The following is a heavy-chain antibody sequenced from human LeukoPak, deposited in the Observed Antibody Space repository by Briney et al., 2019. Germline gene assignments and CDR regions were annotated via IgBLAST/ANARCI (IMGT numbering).Heavy chain of an antibody. CDR3: AKEIPLSGGGNAFDI. J-gene: IGHJ3*02. CDR1: GFTFSSYS. Sequence: GGSLRLSCAASGFTFSSYSMNWVRQAPGKGLEWVSGISWISGSIGYADSVKGRFTISRDNAKNSLYLQMNSLRAEDTALYYCAKEIPLSGGGNAFDIWGQGTMVTVSS. D-gene: IGHD3-16*01. V-gene: IGHV3-9*01. CDR2: ISWISGSI.